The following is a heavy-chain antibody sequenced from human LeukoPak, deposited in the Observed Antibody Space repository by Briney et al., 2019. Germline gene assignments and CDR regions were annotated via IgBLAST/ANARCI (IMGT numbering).Heavy chain of an antibody. CDR2: IFYSGST. Sequence: SGTLSLTCTVSGGSISTSNYYWGWIRQPPGKGLEWIGNIFYSGSTYYSPSLRSRVTISLDTSRNQFSLKLSSVTAADTAVYYCASTDPYNYYDSSGYYPELYFDYWGQGTLVTVSS. V-gene: IGHV4-39*01. D-gene: IGHD3-22*01. CDR3: ASTDPYNYYDSSGYYPELYFDY. CDR1: GGSISTSNYY. J-gene: IGHJ4*02.